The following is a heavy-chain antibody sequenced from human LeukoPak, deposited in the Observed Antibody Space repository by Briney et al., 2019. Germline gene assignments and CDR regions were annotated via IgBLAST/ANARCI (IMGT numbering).Heavy chain of an antibody. CDR1: GFTFSDHY. V-gene: IGHV3-72*01. D-gene: IGHD5-12*01. CDR2: IRTKTNSYTT. J-gene: IGHJ4*02. Sequence: GGSLRLSCAASGFTFSDHYMDWVRQAPGKGLEWVGRIRTKTNSYTTIYAASVKGRFTISRDDSKNSLYLQMNSLRAEDTALYYCAKDQGSGYGPLSYWGQGTLVTVSS. CDR3: AKDQGSGYGPLSY.